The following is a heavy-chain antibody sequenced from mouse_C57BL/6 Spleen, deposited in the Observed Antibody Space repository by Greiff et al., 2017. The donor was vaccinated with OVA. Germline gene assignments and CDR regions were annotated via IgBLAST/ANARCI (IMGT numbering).Heavy chain of an antibody. V-gene: IGHV1-54*01. J-gene: IGHJ1*03. Sequence: QVQLQQSGAELVRPGTSVKVSCKASGYAFTNYLIEWVKQRPGQGLEWIGVLNPGSGGTNYNEKFKGKATLTADKSSSTAYMQLSSLTSEDSAVYFCARSGGYWYFDVWGTGTTVTVSS. D-gene: IGHD1-1*02. CDR2: LNPGSGGT. CDR1: GYAFTNYL. CDR3: ARSGGYWYFDV.